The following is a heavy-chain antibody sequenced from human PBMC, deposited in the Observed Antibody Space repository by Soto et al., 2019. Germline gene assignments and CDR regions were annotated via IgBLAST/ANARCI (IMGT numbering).Heavy chain of an antibody. CDR3: GRGRSGELVVFY. D-gene: IGHD1-7*01. J-gene: IGHJ4*02. Sequence: ASVKVSCKASGYIFTGYYIHWLRQAPGQGREWMGEISPNTGGTKYAQKFQGRVTMTRDTSITTVYMELSNLSPDDTAVYYCGRGRSGELVVFYWGQGTLVTVSS. CDR2: ISPNTGGT. V-gene: IGHV1-2*02. CDR1: GYIFTGYY.